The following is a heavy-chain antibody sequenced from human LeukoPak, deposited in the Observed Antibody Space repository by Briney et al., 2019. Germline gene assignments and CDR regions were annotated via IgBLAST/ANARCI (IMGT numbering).Heavy chain of an antibody. D-gene: IGHD3-10*01. CDR2: IYYSGST. Sequence: SETLSLTCTVSGGSISSSSYYWGWIRQPPGKGLEWIGSIYYSGSTYYNPSLKSRVTISVDTSKNQFSLKLSSVTAADTAVYYCARDLVRGPNFNWFDPWGQGTLVTVSS. J-gene: IGHJ5*02. V-gene: IGHV4-39*07. CDR1: GGSISSSSYY. CDR3: ARDLVRGPNFNWFDP.